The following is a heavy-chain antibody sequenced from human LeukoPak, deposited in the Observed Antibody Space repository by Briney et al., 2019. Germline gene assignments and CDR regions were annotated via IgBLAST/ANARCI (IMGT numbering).Heavy chain of an antibody. CDR2: ISGSGGST. Sequence: GGSLRLSCAASGFTFSSYAMSWVRQAPGKGLEWVSAISGSGGSTYYADSVKGRFTISRDNSKNTLYLQMNSLRAEDTAVYYCALSGIFSSAGFDYWGQGTLVTVSS. J-gene: IGHJ4*02. CDR1: GFTFSSYA. D-gene: IGHD1-26*01. CDR3: ALSGIFSSAGFDY. V-gene: IGHV3-23*01.